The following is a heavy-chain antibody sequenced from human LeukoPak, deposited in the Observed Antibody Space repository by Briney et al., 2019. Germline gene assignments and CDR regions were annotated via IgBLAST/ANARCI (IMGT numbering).Heavy chain of an antibody. CDR1: GFSFSSYW. CDR3: ARDIGYCSGGSCADYMDV. CDR2: INSDGSST. J-gene: IGHJ6*03. V-gene: IGHV3-74*01. D-gene: IGHD2-15*01. Sequence: GGSLRLSCAASGFSFSSYWMHWVRQAPGKGLVWVSRINSDGSSTSYADSVKGRFTISRDNAKNTLYLQMNSLRAEDTAVYYCARDIGYCSGGSCADYMDVWGKGTTVTVSS.